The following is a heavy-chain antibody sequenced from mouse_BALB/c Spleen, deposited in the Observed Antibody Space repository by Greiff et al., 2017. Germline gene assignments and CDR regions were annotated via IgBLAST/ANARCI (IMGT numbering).Heavy chain of an antibody. CDR3: TRRGGYYYGSSYGFDY. Sequence: EVQLQQSGTVLARPGASVKMSCKASGYTFTSYWMHWVKQRPGQGLEWIGAIYPGNSDTSYNQKFKGKAKLTAVTSTSTAYMELSSLTNEDSAVYYCTRRGGYYYGSSYGFDYWGQGTTLTVSS. J-gene: IGHJ2*01. CDR2: IYPGNSDT. V-gene: IGHV1-5*01. D-gene: IGHD1-1*01. CDR1: GYTFTSYW.